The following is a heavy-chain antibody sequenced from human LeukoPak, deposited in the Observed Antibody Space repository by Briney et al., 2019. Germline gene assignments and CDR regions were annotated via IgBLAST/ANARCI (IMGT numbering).Heavy chain of an antibody. CDR3: ARGRSSRECDY. V-gene: IGHV3-30*04. CDR2: ISYDGSNE. J-gene: IGHJ4*02. D-gene: IGHD6-13*01. CDR1: GFTFSSYV. Sequence: GGSLRLSCAASGFTFSSYVMHWVRQAPGKGLEWVAIISYDGSNEYYADSVKGRFTISRDNSKNTLYLQMNSLRAADTAVYYCARGRSSRECDYWGQGTLVTVSS.